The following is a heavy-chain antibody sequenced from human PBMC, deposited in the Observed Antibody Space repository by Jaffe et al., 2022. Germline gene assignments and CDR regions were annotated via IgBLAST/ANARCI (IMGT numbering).Heavy chain of an antibody. CDR3: ARQITTVTPYYFDY. CDR1: GYSISSGYY. V-gene: IGHV4-38-2*01. CDR2: IYHSGST. D-gene: IGHD4-17*01. Sequence: QVQLQESGPGLVKPSETLSLTCAVSGYSISSGYYWGWIRQPPGKGLEWIGSIYHSGSTYYNPSLKSRVTISVDTSKNQFSLKLSSVTAADTAVYYCARQITTVTPYYFDYWGQGTLVTVSS. J-gene: IGHJ4*02.